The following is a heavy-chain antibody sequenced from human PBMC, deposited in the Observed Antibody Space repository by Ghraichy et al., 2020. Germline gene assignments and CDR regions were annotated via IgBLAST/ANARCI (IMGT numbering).Heavy chain of an antibody. CDR2: IRSKANSYAT. CDR3: TSLSNSMKDY. Sequence: GGSLRLSCAASGFTFSGSAMHWVRQASGKGLEWIGRIRSKANSYATAYAASVKGRFTISRDDSKNTAYLQMNSLKTEDTAVYYCTSLSNSMKDYWGQGTLVTVSS. V-gene: IGHV3-73*01. J-gene: IGHJ4*02. D-gene: IGHD2/OR15-2a*01. CDR1: GFTFSGSA.